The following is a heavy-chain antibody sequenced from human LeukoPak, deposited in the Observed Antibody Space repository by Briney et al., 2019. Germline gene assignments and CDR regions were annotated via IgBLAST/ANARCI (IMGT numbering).Heavy chain of an antibody. CDR2: IYYSGST. V-gene: IGHV4-31*03. Sequence: PSETLSLTCTVSGGSISSGGYYWSWIRQHPGKGLEWIGYIYYSGSTYYNPSLKSRVTISVDTSKNQFSLKLSSVTAADTAVYYCARILGSGSYWLDYWGQGTLVTVSS. D-gene: IGHD3-10*01. CDR1: GGSISSGGYY. CDR3: ARILGSGSYWLDY. J-gene: IGHJ4*02.